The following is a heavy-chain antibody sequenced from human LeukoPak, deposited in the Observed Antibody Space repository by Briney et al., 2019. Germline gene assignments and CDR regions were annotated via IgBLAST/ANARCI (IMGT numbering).Heavy chain of an antibody. CDR1: GGSFSGYY. Sequence: SETLSLTCAVYGGSFSGYYWSWIRQPPGKGLEWIGEINHSGSTNYNPSLKSRVTISVDTSKDQFSLKLSSVTAADTAVYYCARRVSRYYDVDYWGQGTLVTVSS. J-gene: IGHJ4*02. CDR2: INHSGST. CDR3: ARRVSRYYDVDY. D-gene: IGHD3-22*01. V-gene: IGHV4-34*01.